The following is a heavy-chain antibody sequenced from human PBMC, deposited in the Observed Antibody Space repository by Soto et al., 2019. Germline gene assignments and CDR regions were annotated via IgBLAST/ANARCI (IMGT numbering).Heavy chain of an antibody. CDR2: IFPGDSDT. Sequence: EVQLVQSGAEVKKPGDSVKISCKGSGYTFTSYWIGGVRQMPEKGVEGMGMIFPGDSDTSYSPSFQGGVSISDDKSISTASLQLNHLKSSDTASYYCARLRGLGWFGEQSSFDYWGQGTLVTVSS. J-gene: IGHJ4*02. CDR3: ARLRGLGWFGEQSSFDY. D-gene: IGHD3-10*01. CDR1: GYTFTSYW. V-gene: IGHV5-51*03.